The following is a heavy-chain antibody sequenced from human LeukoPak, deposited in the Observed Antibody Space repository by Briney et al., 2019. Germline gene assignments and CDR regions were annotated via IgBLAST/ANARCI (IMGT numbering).Heavy chain of an antibody. J-gene: IGHJ6*03. Sequence: PGGSLRLSCAASGFTFSSYGMHWVRQAPGKGLEWVAFIRYDGSNKYYADSVKGRFTISRDNSKNTLYLQMNSLRAEDTAVYYCANAVYCSSTSCYEARPSLSMDVWGKGTTVTVSS. CDR3: ANAVYCSSTSCYEARPSLSMDV. CDR2: IRYDGSNK. V-gene: IGHV3-30*02. CDR1: GFTFSSYG. D-gene: IGHD2-2*01.